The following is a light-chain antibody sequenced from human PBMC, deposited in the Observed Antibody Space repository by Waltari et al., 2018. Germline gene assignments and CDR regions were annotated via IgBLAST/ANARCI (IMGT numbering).Light chain of an antibody. CDR2: NAS. CDR1: QSIDSW. V-gene: IGKV1-5*01. Sequence: DIQMTQSPSTLSASVGDRVTITCRASQSIDSWLAWYQQKPGKAPKLLIYNASSLERGVPSRFRGSGSGTEFTLTISSLQPDDFATYYCQQYNSYSQNFGQGTKVEIK. J-gene: IGKJ1*01. CDR3: QQYNSYSQN.